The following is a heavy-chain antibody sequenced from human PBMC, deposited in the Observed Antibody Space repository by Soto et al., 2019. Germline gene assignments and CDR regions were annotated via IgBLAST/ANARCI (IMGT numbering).Heavy chain of an antibody. Sequence: PGASLKISCKGSGVSISSYWLGWVRQMPGKGLEWMGIIFPGDPDARYSPSFQGRVTISADKSISTAYLQWSSLKASDTAMYYCARHETYYYDSSGYPDIWGQGTMVT. CDR2: IFPGDPDA. CDR1: GVSISSYW. J-gene: IGHJ3*02. V-gene: IGHV5-51*01. CDR3: ARHETYYYDSSGYPDI. D-gene: IGHD3-22*01.